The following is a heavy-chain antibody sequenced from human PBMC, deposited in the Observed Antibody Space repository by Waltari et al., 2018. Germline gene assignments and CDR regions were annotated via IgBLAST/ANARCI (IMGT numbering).Heavy chain of an antibody. D-gene: IGHD3-10*01. Sequence: QVQLQQWGAGLLKPSETLSLTCAVSSGSLSNYYWNWIRQTPGKGREWIGDMDRSGNTNYNASLMSRLTISRDISKSHFSLRLESVTAADTAVYYCARSPRFGVGSYQFDSWGQGTLVTVSS. J-gene: IGHJ4*02. CDR2: MDRSGNT. V-gene: IGHV4-34*01. CDR1: SGSLSNYY. CDR3: ARSPRFGVGSYQFDS.